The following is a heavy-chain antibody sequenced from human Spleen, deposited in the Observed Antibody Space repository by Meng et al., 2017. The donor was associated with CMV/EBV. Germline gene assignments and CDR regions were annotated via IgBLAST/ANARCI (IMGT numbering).Heavy chain of an antibody. CDR1: GFTFSGYG. D-gene: IGHD2-2*01. CDR3: AKAGGYCSSVSCSRFDP. V-gene: IGHV3-30*02. CDR2: IRYDGSNK. Sequence: LSLTCAASGFTFSGYGMHWARQAPGKGLEWVAFIRYDGSNKYYADSVKCRCTISRDNSKNTLSLQMNSLGPEDTAVCYCAKAGGYCSSVSCSRFDPLGQGTQVTVSS. J-gene: IGHJ5*02.